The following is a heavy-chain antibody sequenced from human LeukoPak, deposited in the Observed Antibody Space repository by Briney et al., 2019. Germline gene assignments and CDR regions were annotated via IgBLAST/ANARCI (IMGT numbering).Heavy chain of an antibody. CDR3: AKDGGAYYDILTGYYPRLYYMDV. D-gene: IGHD3-9*01. CDR1: GFTFSTYG. Sequence: PGGTLRLSCAASGFTFSTYGMSWARQAPGKGLEWVSAISGSGGSTYYADSVKGRFTISRDNSKNTLYLQMNSLKAEDTAVYYCAKDGGAYYDILTGYYPRLYYMDVWGKGTTVTISS. J-gene: IGHJ6*03. CDR2: ISGSGGST. V-gene: IGHV3-23*01.